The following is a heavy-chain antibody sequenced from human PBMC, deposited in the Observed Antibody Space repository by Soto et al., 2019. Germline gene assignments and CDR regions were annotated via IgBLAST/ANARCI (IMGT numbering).Heavy chain of an antibody. D-gene: IGHD6-13*01. Sequence: PGGSLRLSCAASGFSFSLYAIHWVRQAPGKGLEWVAFISYDGSSQYYADSLKGRFTISRDNSKNTVYLQMNSLRAEDTSVYYCARHSGSSSWHERFDFWGQGTLVTVSS. J-gene: IGHJ4*02. CDR3: ARHSGSSSWHERFDF. V-gene: IGHV3-30-3*01. CDR1: GFSFSLYA. CDR2: ISYDGSSQ.